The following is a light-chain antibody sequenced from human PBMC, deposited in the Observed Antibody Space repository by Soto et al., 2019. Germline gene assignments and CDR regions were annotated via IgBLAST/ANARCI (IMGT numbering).Light chain of an antibody. J-gene: IGKJ5*01. CDR1: QSVSARL. Sequence: SPDTLSLSPGESATLSCRASQSVSARLAWYKHKPGQPPRLLISDVFNRASGVAERFSGSGSETDFTLIIRRLEPEDSALYYCQHYQGGHPIAFGQGTRLEIK. CDR2: DVF. CDR3: QHYQGGHPIA. V-gene: IGKV3-20*01.